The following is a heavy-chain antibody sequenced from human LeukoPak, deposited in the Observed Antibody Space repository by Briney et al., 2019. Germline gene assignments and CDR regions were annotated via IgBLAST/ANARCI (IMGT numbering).Heavy chain of an antibody. D-gene: IGHD1-26*01. CDR3: ARLASGSYGPLTPFDY. V-gene: IGHV4-30-4*01. Sequence: PSETLSLTCTVSGGSISSGDYYWSWIRQPPGKGLEWIGYMYYSGSTYYNPSLKSRVTISVDTSKNQFSLRLSSVTAADTAVYYSARLASGSYGPLTPFDYWGQGTLVTVSS. CDR2: MYYSGST. CDR1: GGSISSGDYY. J-gene: IGHJ4*02.